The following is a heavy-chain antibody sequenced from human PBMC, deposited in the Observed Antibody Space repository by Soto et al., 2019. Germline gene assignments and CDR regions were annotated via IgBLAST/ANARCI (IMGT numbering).Heavy chain of an antibody. V-gene: IGHV3-74*01. D-gene: IGHD5-12*01. CDR1: GFTFSSYW. CDR3: ARDREYSPYGLDV. J-gene: IGHJ6*02. Sequence: GGSLRLSCAASGFTFSSYWIHWVRQAPGKGLVWVSRINSDGSSTTYADSVKGRFTISRDNAKNTLYLQMTSLRAEDTAVYYCARDREYSPYGLDVWGQGTTVTVSS. CDR2: INSDGSST.